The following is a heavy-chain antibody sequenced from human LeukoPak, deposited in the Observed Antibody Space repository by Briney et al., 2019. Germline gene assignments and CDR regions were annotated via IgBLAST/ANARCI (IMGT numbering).Heavy chain of an antibody. CDR2: IYHSGST. CDR1: GGSISSGGYS. Sequence: SETLSLTCAVSGGSISSGGYSWSWLRQPPGKGLEWIGYIYHSGSTYYNPPLKSRVTISVDRSKNQFSLKLSSVTAADTAVYYCARATTLDSSGSFDYWGQGTLVTVSS. CDR3: ARATTLDSSGSFDY. D-gene: IGHD3-22*01. J-gene: IGHJ4*02. V-gene: IGHV4-30-2*01.